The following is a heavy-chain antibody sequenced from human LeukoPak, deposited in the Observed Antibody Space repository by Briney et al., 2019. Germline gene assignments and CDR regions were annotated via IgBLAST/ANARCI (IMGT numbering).Heavy chain of an antibody. CDR1: GGSISSGGYY. V-gene: IGHV4-31*03. CDR3: ARGIRKDYDILTPHLINWFDP. D-gene: IGHD3-9*01. CDR2: IYYSGST. Sequence: PSETLSLTCTVSGGSISSGGYYWRWIRQHPGTGLEWIGYIYYSGSTYYNPSLKGRVTISVDTSKNQFSLKLSSVTAADTAVYYCARGIRKDYDILTPHLINWFDPWGQGTLVTVSS. J-gene: IGHJ5*02.